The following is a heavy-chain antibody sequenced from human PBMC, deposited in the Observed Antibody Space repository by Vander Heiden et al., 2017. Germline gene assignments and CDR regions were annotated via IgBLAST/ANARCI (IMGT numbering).Heavy chain of an antibody. CDR1: DSPFRTLS. D-gene: IGHD2-2*01. Sequence: EVQLLRSGGGLFRPGGSLDSPCQPSDSPFRTLSLGWVRQAPGKGLEWMSGISGSGGSTDYADSVKGRFTISRDNSKNTMYLQMNSLKAEDTAVYYCAKVAFVVVPAAMFSAYFDYWGQGTLVTVSS. CDR3: AKVAFVVVPAAMFSAYFDY. V-gene: IGHV3-23*01. J-gene: IGHJ4*02. CDR2: ISGSGGST.